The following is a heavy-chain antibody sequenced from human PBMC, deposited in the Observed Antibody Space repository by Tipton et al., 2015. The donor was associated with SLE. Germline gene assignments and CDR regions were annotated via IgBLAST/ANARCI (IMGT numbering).Heavy chain of an antibody. CDR3: ARLDYYDSGGNYFDY. CDR1: GGSISSYY. V-gene: IGHV4-59*01. CDR2: IYYSGST. D-gene: IGHD3-22*01. J-gene: IGHJ4*02. Sequence: LRLSCTVSGGSISSYYWSWIRQPPGKGLEWIGYIYYSGSTNYNPSLKSRVTISVDTSKNQFSLKLSSVTAADTAVYYCARLDYYDSGGNYFDYWGQGTLVTASS.